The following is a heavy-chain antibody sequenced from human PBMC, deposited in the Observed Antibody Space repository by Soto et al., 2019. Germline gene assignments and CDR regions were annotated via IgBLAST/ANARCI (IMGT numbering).Heavy chain of an antibody. CDR1: GYTFTSYA. Sequence: EASVKVSCKASGYTFTSYAMHWVRQAPGQRLEWMGWINAGNGNTKYSQKFQGRVTITRDTSASTAYMELSSLRSEDTAVYYCASRVGGDYDILTGRAYGWSDAFDIWG. CDR3: ASRVGGDYDILTGRAYGWSDAFDI. D-gene: IGHD3-9*01. J-gene: IGHJ3*02. V-gene: IGHV1-3*01. CDR2: INAGNGNT.